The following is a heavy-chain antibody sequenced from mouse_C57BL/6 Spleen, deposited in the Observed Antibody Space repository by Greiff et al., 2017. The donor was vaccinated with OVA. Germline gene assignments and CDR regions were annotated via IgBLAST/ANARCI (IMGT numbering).Heavy chain of an antibody. D-gene: IGHD2-4*01. J-gene: IGHJ4*01. Sequence: VQRVESGPEPVKPGASVKISCKASGYAFSSSWMNWVKQRPGKGLEWIGRIYPGDGDTNYNGKFKGKATLTADKSSSTAYMQLSSLTSEDSAVYFCASDSGSYAMDYWGQGTSVTVSS. CDR3: ASDSGSYAMDY. V-gene: IGHV1-82*01. CDR1: GYAFSSSW. CDR2: IYPGDGDT.